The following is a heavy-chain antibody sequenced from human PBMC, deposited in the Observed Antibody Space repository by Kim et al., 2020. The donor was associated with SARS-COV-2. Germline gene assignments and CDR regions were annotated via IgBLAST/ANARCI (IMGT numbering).Heavy chain of an antibody. CDR1: GGSFSGYY. J-gene: IGHJ6*01. D-gene: IGHD3-22*01. V-gene: IGHV4-34*01. Sequence: SETLSLTCAVYGGSFSGYYWSWIRQPPGKGLEWIGEINHSGSTNYNPSLKSRVTISVDTSKNQFSLKLSSVTAADTAVYFCARARLLLPIYYYYRMEVWG. CDR3: ARARLLLPIYYYYRMEV. CDR2: INHSGST.